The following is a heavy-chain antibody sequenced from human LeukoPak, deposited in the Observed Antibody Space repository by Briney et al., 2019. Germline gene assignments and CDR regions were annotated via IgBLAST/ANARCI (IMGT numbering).Heavy chain of an antibody. Sequence: GGSLRLSCAASGFSFTSYAMSWVRQAPGKGLEWVSAISGSGGSTYYADAVKGRFTISRDNSKSTLYLQVSSLRAKDTAVYYCAKDRGNNYGLGVSWGQGTLVTVSS. CDR1: GFSFTSYA. J-gene: IGHJ5*02. CDR2: ISGSGGST. V-gene: IGHV3-23*01. D-gene: IGHD5-18*01. CDR3: AKDRGNNYGLGVS.